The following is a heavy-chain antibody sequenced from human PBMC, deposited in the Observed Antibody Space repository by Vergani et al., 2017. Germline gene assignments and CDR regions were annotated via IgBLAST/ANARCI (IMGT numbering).Heavy chain of an antibody. CDR3: ATPQTVTTGGMEV. V-gene: IGHV1-69-2*01. J-gene: IGHJ6*02. CDR1: GYTFTDHS. Sequence: EVQLVQSGAEVKKPGATMKISCKVSGYTFTDHSMHWVKQAPGKGLEWMGLVDTEDGETIYAEKFKGGVTIAADTSTDTAQLELSSLRSEDTAVYYCATPQTVTTGGMEVWGQGTTVIVSS. CDR2: VDTEDGET. D-gene: IGHD4-17*01.